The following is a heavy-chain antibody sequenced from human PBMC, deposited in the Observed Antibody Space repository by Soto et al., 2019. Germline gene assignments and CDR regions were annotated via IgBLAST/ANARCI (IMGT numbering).Heavy chain of an antibody. D-gene: IGHD3-16*01. CDR3: ARDSYGLDY. V-gene: IGHV3-33*01. Sequence: HGGSLSLACSASGFPVSSYGMHWVRQAPGKGLEWVAVIWYDGSNKYYADSVKGRFTISRDNSKNTLYLQMNSLRAEDTALYYCARDSYGLDYWGQGTMVTVSS. J-gene: IGHJ4*02. CDR2: IWYDGSNK. CDR1: GFPVSSYG.